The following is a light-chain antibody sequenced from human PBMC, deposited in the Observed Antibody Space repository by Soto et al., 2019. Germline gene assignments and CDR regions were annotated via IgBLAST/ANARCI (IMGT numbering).Light chain of an antibody. CDR2: GAS. V-gene: IGKV3-20*01. CDR3: QQYGSSSYT. CDR1: QSVRNSY. J-gene: IGKJ2*01. Sequence: EILLTQSPGTLSLSPGERATLSCRASQSVRNSYLAWYQQKPGQAPRLLIYGASGSATGIPDRFSGSGSGTDFTLTISRLEPEDFAVYYCQQYGSSSYTFGQGTKLEI.